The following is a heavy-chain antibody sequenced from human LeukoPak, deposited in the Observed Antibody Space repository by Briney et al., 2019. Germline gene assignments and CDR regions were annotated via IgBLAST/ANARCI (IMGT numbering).Heavy chain of an antibody. CDR3: ARGPMGVGAHCDY. CDR1: GHTFTSND. V-gene: IGHV1-8*01. D-gene: IGHD1-26*01. J-gene: IGHJ4*02. Sequence: GASVKVSCKASGHTFTSNDINWVRQAIGQGLEWMGWMKPNSGDTGYVQKFQGRVTMTRNTSISTAYMELSSLRSEDTAVYYCARGPMGVGAHCDYWGQGTLVTVSS. CDR2: MKPNSGDT.